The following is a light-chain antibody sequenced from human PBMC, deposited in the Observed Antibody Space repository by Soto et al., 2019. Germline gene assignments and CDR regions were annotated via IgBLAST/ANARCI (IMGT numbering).Light chain of an antibody. Sequence: EIVLTQSPGTLSLSPGERATLSCRASQSVSSSYLAWYQQKPGQAPRLLIYDASSRATGIPDRFSGSGSGTDFTLTISRLEPEDFAVYYCQQYERGFTFGPGTKVDI. J-gene: IGKJ3*01. CDR2: DAS. CDR1: QSVSSSY. CDR3: QQYERGFT. V-gene: IGKV3-20*01.